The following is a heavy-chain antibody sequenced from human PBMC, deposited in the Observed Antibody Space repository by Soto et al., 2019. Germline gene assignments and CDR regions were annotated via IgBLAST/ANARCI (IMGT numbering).Heavy chain of an antibody. J-gene: IGHJ4*02. CDR3: ARRSRGWYFDY. D-gene: IGHD6-19*01. CDR1: GFTFSSYA. CDR2: ISGSGGST. V-gene: IGHV3-23*01. Sequence: EVQLLESGGGLVQPGGSLRLSCAASGFTFSSYAMNWVRQAPGKGLEWVSVISGSGGSTYYADSVKGRFTISRDNSKNTLTLQMNSLRAEDTAVYYCARRSRGWYFDYWGQGTLVTVSS.